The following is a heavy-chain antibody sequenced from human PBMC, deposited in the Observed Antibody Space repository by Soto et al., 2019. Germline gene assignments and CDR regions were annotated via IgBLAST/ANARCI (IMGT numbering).Heavy chain of an antibody. Sequence: SVKVSCKASGGTFSSYAISWVRQAPGQGLEWMGGIIPIFGTANYAQKFQGRVTITADESTSTAYMELCSLRSEDTAVYYCARWEGSYYDSSGAFDIWGQGTMVTVSS. CDR3: ARWEGSYYDSSGAFDI. D-gene: IGHD3-22*01. V-gene: IGHV1-69*13. CDR2: IIPIFGTA. CDR1: GGTFSSYA. J-gene: IGHJ3*02.